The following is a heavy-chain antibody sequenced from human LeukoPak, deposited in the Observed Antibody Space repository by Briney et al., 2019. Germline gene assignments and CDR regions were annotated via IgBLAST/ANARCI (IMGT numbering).Heavy chain of an antibody. CDR2: ISSSSSYI. Sequence: GGSLRPSCAASGFTFSSYSMNWVRQAPGKGLEWVSSISSSSSYIYYADSVKGRFTISRDNAKNSLYLQMNSLRAEDTAVYYCATQTGYYRRDGHYGMDVWGKGTTVTVSS. CDR3: ATQTGYYRRDGHYGMDV. CDR1: GFTFSSYS. J-gene: IGHJ6*04. D-gene: IGHD3-9*01. V-gene: IGHV3-21*01.